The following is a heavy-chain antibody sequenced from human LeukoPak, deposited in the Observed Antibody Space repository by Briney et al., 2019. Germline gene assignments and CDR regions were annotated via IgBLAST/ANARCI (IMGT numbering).Heavy chain of an antibody. D-gene: IGHD7-27*01. J-gene: IGHJ4*02. Sequence: PGGSLRLSCAASGFTFSTYWMHWVRQSPGKGLVWVSRINMDGTTISYAGSVEGRFTISRDNAKNTLYLQMNSLRAEDTAVYHCAKDGLGIWSRGYFDYWGQGTLVTVSS. CDR1: GFTFSTYW. CDR3: AKDGLGIWSRGYFDY. CDR2: INMDGTTI. V-gene: IGHV3-74*01.